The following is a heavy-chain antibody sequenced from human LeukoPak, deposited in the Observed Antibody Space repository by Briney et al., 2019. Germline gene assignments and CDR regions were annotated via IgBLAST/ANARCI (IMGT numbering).Heavy chain of an antibody. CDR3: AVGFCDVTSCYWFDP. V-gene: IGHV1-69*01. CDR1: GGTFNSYS. Sequence: SVKVSCKTSGGTFNSYSIAWVRQAPGQGLEWMGGIIPIFDTRNYAQKFQDRMSIAADESTNTNFMELSSLTSEDTAIYYCAVGFCDVTSCYWFDPWGQGTLVTVSS. D-gene: IGHD2-2*01. J-gene: IGHJ5*02. CDR2: IIPIFDTR.